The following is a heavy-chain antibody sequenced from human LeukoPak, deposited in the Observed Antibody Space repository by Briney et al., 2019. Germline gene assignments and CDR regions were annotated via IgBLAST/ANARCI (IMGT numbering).Heavy chain of an antibody. CDR3: AKSDRGSSWYVYYFQH. CDR2: IDWNSDSL. J-gene: IGHJ1*01. CDR1: GFNFDDYA. D-gene: IGHD6-13*01. Sequence: AGGSLRLSCAASGFNFDDYAIHWVRQAPGKGLEWVSGIDWNSDSLGYADSVKGRFTISRDNAKNSLYLQMNSLTIEDTGMYYCAKSDRGSSWYVYYFQHWGQGTLVTVSP. V-gene: IGHV3-9*01.